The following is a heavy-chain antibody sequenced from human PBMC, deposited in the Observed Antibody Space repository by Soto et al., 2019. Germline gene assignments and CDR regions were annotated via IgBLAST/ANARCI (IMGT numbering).Heavy chain of an antibody. D-gene: IGHD6-13*01. CDR1: GFTFSSYG. CDR2: ISYDGSNK. J-gene: IGHJ4*02. V-gene: IGHV3-30*18. Sequence: ESGGGVVQPGRSLRLSCAASGFTFSSYGMHWVRQAPGKGLEWVAVISYDGSNKYYADSVKGRFTISRDNSKNTLYLQMNSLRAEDTAVYYCAKDVAAAGYFDYWGQGTLVTVSS. CDR3: AKDVAAAGYFDY.